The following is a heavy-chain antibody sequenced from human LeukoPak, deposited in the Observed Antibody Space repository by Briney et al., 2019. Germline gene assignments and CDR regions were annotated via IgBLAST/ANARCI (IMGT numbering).Heavy chain of an antibody. V-gene: IGHV1-2*02. CDR2: INPNSGGT. CDR1: GGTFSSYA. Sequence: ASVKVSCKASGGTFSSYAISWVRQAPGQGLEWMGWINPNSGGTNYAQKFQGRVTMTRDTSISTAYMELSRLRSDDTAVYYCATDPFYIAAAGNWSDYWGQGTLVTVSS. CDR3: ATDPFYIAAAGNWSDY. J-gene: IGHJ4*02. D-gene: IGHD6-13*01.